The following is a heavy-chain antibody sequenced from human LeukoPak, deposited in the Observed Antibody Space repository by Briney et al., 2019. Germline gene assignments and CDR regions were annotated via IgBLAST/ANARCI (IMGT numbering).Heavy chain of an antibody. Sequence: ASVTVSCKASGYTFTGYYMHWVRQAPGQGLGWMGWINPNSGGTNYAQKFQGRVTMTRDTSISTAYMELSRLRSDDTAVYYCARASITMVRGVLSWFDPCGQGTQVTVSS. V-gene: IGHV1-2*02. D-gene: IGHD3-10*01. CDR3: ARASITMVRGVLSWFDP. CDR2: INPNSGGT. CDR1: GYTFTGYY. J-gene: IGHJ5*02.